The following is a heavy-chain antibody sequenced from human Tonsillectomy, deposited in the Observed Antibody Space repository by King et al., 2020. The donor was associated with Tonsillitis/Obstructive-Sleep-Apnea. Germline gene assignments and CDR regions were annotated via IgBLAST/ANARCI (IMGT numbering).Heavy chain of an antibody. CDR3: ARGERGTVNDYYYPYMDV. V-gene: IGHV4-34*01. CDR1: GGSFSGYY. J-gene: IGHJ6*03. D-gene: IGHD4-11*01. CDR2: INHGGST. Sequence: VQLQQWGAGLLKPSETLSLTCAVYGGSFSGYYWSWIRQPPGKGLEWIGEINHGGSTNYNPSLKSRVTISVDTSKNQFSLKVSSVTAADTAVYYCARGERGTVNDYYYPYMDVWGKGTTVTVSS.